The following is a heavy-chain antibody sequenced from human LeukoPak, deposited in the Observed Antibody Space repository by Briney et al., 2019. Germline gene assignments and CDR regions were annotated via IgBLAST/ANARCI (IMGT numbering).Heavy chain of an antibody. CDR2: IKWNGGST. V-gene: IGHV3-20*04. CDR1: VLTLDDYG. D-gene: IGHD5-12*01. J-gene: IGHJ4*02. Sequence: PGWSLRLSCAAWVLTLDDYGLVGVGQAQGKGLEAVAGIKWNGGSTGDAHSVKGRFTISRDNAKNYLYLQMNSLRAEDTALYYCARVTYYDSLYYFDYWGQGTLVTVSS. CDR3: ARVTYYDSLYYFDY.